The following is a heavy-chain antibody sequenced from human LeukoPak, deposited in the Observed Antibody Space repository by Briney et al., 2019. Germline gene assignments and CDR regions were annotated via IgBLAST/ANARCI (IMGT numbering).Heavy chain of an antibody. V-gene: IGHV4-4*07. D-gene: IGHD2-2*02. CDR3: ARGYCSSTSCYRAPFDL. CDR2: IYTSGST. CDR1: GGSISSYY. J-gene: IGHJ2*01. Sequence: PSETLSLTCTVSGGSISSYYWSWIRQPAGKGLEWIGRIYTSGSTNYNPSLKSRVTMSVDTSENQFSLKLSSVTAADTAVYYCARGYCSSTSCYRAPFDLWGRGTLVTVSS.